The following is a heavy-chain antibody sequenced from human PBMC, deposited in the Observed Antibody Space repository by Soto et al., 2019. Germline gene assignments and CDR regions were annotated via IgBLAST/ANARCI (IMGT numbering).Heavy chain of an antibody. CDR2: ISWNSGGI. CDR1: GFTFDDYA. D-gene: IGHD6-19*01. CDR3: AQSVTTVAGTSWFDP. J-gene: IGHJ5*02. V-gene: IGHV3-9*01. Sequence: EVQLVESGGGLVQPGRSLRLSCAASGFTFDDYARHWVRQGPEKALEWVSGISWNSGGIDYADSVKGRFTISRDNAKNSLYLQMNSLRAEDTALYYCAQSVTTVAGTSWFDPWGQGTLVTVSS.